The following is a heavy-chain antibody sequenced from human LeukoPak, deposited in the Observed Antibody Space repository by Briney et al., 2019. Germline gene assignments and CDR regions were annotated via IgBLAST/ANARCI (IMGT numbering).Heavy chain of an antibody. CDR3: ARAVGYSGFSDY. J-gene: IGHJ4*02. Sequence: GGSLRLSCAASGFTFSSYWMHWVRQAPGKGLVWVSRINIDGSGTTYADSVKGRFTISRENAKNTVYLQMNSLRAEDTAVYYCARAVGYSGFSDYWGQGTLVTVSS. V-gene: IGHV3-74*01. CDR1: GFTFSSYW. CDR2: INIDGSGT. D-gene: IGHD5-12*01.